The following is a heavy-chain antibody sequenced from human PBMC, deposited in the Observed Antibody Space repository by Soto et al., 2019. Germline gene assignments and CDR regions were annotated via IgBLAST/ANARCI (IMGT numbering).Heavy chain of an antibody. V-gene: IGHV3-48*02. D-gene: IGHD7-27*01. CDR2: MDRGSISR. CDR1: GFTFSRYS. J-gene: IGHJ3*02. Sequence: EAQLVESGGGLVQPGGSLRLSCAASGFTFSRYSMSCGRQAPGKGLEWIAYMDRGSISRYYADSVEGRFAISRDNAKNSLYLQVNSLRDEDTALYYCARDRLTVDFREAFDIWCQGTMVTVSS. CDR3: ARDRLTVDFREAFDI.